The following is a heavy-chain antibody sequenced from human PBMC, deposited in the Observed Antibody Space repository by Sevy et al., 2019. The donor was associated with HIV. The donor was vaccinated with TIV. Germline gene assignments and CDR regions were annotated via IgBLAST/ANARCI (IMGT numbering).Heavy chain of an antibody. CDR2: ISKDGSKE. D-gene: IGHD3-10*01. CDR3: ARPRAYYKNYYYGMDV. V-gene: IGHV3-30*03. CDR1: EFTFNNYG. J-gene: IGHJ6*02. Sequence: GGSLRLSCAASEFTFNNYGMHWVRQAPGKGLEWVALISKDGSKEYYADSVKGRFTISRDNFKNTLYLQMNRLRAEDTALYQYARPRAYYKNYYYGMDVWGQGTTVTVSS.